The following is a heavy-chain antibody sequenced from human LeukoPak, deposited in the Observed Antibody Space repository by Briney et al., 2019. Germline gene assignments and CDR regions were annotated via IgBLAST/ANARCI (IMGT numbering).Heavy chain of an antibody. V-gene: IGHV5-51*01. D-gene: IGHD5-18*01. Sequence: PGESLKISCKTSGYSFTIYWIGWVRQMPGKGLEWMGIIYTGDSDTRYSPSFQGQVTISADKSISTAYLQWSSLKASDTAMYYCARWIQPSPEYYFDYWGQGTLVTVSS. CDR3: ARWIQPSPEYYFDY. J-gene: IGHJ4*02. CDR2: IYTGDSDT. CDR1: GYSFTIYW.